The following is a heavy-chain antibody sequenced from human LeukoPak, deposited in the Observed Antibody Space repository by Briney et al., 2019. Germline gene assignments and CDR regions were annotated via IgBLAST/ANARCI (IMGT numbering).Heavy chain of an antibody. J-gene: IGHJ6*03. CDR1: GFTFSSHS. Sequence: GGSLRLSCAASGFTFSSHSMNWVRQAPGKGLEWVSSITSSNNYIYYGDSVKGRFTISRDDAKNSLFLQMNSLRAEDTATYYCASGEFGDYYYFYMDVWGKGTTVTVSS. CDR3: ASGEFGDYYYFYMDV. CDR2: ITSSNNYI. D-gene: IGHD2/OR15-2a*01. V-gene: IGHV3-21*01.